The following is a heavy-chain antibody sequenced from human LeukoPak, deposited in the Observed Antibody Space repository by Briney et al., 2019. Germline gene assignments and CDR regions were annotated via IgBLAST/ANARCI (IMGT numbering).Heavy chain of an antibody. CDR1: GFTFSSYW. J-gene: IGHJ5*02. Sequence: GGSLRLSCAASGFTFSSYWMYWVRQAPGKGLVWVSRINGDGSSTSYADSVRGRFTISRDNAKNTLFLQMNSLRAEDTAVYYCARRYCGSPSCVNWFDPWGQGALVTVSS. CDR3: ARRYCGSPSCVNWFDP. D-gene: IGHD2-2*01. CDR2: INGDGSST. V-gene: IGHV3-74*01.